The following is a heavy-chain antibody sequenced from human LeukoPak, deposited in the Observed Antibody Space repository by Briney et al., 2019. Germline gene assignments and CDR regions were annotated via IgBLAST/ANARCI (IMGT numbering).Heavy chain of an antibody. CDR2: INPNSGGT. CDR3: AREVREGDLVVFYFDY. V-gene: IGHV1-2*02. Sequence: GASVKVSCKASGYTFTGYYMHWVRQAPGQGLEWMGWINPNSGGTNYAQKFQGRVTMTRDTSISTAYMELSRLRSDDTAVYYCAREVREGDLVVFYFDYWGQGTLVTVSS. CDR1: GYTFTGYY. D-gene: IGHD2-21*02. J-gene: IGHJ4*02.